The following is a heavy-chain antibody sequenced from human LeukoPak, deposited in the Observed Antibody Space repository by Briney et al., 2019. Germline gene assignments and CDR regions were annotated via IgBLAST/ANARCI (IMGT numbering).Heavy chain of an antibody. CDR1: GFTFSSYG. Sequence: GGSLRLSCAASGFTFSSYGMHWVRQAPGKGLEWVASIRYDGSNKYYADSVKGRFTISRDNSKNTLYLQMNSLRAEDTAVYYCATNPDGRRYFDLWGRGTLVTVSS. V-gene: IGHV3-30*02. J-gene: IGHJ2*01. CDR3: ATNPDGRRYFDL. D-gene: IGHD5-24*01. CDR2: IRYDGSNK.